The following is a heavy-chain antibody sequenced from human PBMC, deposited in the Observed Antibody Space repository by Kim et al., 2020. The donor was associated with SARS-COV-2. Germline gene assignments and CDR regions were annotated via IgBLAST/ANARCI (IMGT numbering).Heavy chain of an antibody. J-gene: IGHJ5*02. Sequence: LKSRVTRSVDTSKNQFALKLSSGTAADTAVYYCARGGNWWLQRPNWFDPWGQGTLVTVSS. D-gene: IGHD5-12*01. CDR3: ARGGNWWLQRPNWFDP. V-gene: IGHV4-59*09.